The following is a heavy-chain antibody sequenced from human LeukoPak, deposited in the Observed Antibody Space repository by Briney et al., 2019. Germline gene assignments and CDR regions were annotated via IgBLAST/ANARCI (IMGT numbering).Heavy chain of an antibody. Sequence: GGSLRLSCAASRFIFSDYYMSWIRQAPGEGLEWVSYISSTSSTKYYADSVRGRFTISRDNAKNSLYLQMHSLRAEDTAVYYCAKDPTDFDSSGQTYFDYWGQGTLVTVSS. CDR3: AKDPTDFDSSGQTYFDY. V-gene: IGHV3-11*01. CDR2: ISSTSSTK. D-gene: IGHD3-22*01. J-gene: IGHJ4*02. CDR1: RFIFSDYY.